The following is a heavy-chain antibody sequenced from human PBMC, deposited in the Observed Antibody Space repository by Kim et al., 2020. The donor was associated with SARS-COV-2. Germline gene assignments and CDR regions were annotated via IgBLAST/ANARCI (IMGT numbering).Heavy chain of an antibody. D-gene: IGHD6-13*01. J-gene: IGHJ2*01. Sequence: GESLKISCKASGYSFTSYWISWVRQMPGKGLEWMGRIDPSDSYTNYSPSFQGHVTISADKSISTAYLQWSSLKASDTAMYYCARHVTSSIRLWYFDLWGRGTLVTVSS. CDR3: ARHVTSSIRLWYFDL. V-gene: IGHV5-10-1*01. CDR1: GYSFTSYW. CDR2: IDPSDSYT.